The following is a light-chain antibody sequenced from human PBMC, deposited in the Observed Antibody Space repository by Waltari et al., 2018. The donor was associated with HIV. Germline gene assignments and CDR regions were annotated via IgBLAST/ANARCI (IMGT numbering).Light chain of an antibody. CDR3: ATWDDSLNVVF. CDR1: SSNIGTEN. CDR2: NTH. J-gene: IGLJ2*01. Sequence: QSVVTQPPSASGTPGQRVTISCSGSSSNIGTENVNWYQQFPGTAPKLLIFNTHQRPSGVPARFSGSKAGTSASLAISGLRSEDEADYYCATWDDSLNVVFFGGGTKLTVL. V-gene: IGLV1-44*01.